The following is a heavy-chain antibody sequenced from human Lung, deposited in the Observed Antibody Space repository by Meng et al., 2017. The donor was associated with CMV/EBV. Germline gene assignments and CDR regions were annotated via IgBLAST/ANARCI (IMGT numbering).Heavy chain of an antibody. J-gene: IGHJ4*02. Sequence: ASVKVSCKASRYTFSDYYMHWVRQAPGQGLEWMGWINPKSGGTNYAQTFQGRVTMTRDTSISTAYMELGSLRSDDTAVYYCARDFLGSCRSDNCYTLTFDYWGQGTXVTVSS. CDR3: ARDFLGSCRSDNCYTLTFDY. D-gene: IGHD2-2*02. CDR2: INPKSGGT. CDR1: RYTFSDYY. V-gene: IGHV1-2*02.